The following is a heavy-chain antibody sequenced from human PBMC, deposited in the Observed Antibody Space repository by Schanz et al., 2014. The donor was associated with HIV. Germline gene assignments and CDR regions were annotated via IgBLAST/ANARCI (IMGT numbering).Heavy chain of an antibody. J-gene: IGHJ2*01. CDR3: VRGIATTGGDYWHFDL. CDR1: GGSISDYY. CDR2: LHTSGST. V-gene: IGHV4-4*07. D-gene: IGHD6-13*01. Sequence: QMQLQESGPGLVKASETLSLTCIVSGGSISDYYWNWIRQPAGKGLEWIGRLHTSGSTNFNPSLKSRVPMSIGASKTQFSLKLSSFTAADTAFYYCVRGIATTGGDYWHFDLWVRGTRVTV.